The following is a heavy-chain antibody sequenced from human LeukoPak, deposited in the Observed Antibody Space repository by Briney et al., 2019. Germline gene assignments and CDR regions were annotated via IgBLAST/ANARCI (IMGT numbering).Heavy chain of an antibody. Sequence: GGSLRLSCAASGFTFSDYYMTWIRQAPGKGLDWVSSISSSGNIIYYVDSVKGRFTISRDNAKNSLYLQMNSLRVEDTAIYYCARARLSAFDIWGQGTMVTVSS. CDR3: ARARLSAFDI. V-gene: IGHV3-11*04. D-gene: IGHD2-8*01. J-gene: IGHJ3*02. CDR1: GFTFSDYY. CDR2: ISSSGNII.